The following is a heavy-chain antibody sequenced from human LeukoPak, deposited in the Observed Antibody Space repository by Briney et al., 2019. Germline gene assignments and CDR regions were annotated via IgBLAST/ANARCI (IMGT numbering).Heavy chain of an antibody. V-gene: IGHV3-23*01. CDR3: ANEIRPNDY. CDR1: GFTFSSYV. CDR2: ISISGDDT. J-gene: IGHJ4*02. D-gene: IGHD4-17*01. Sequence: PGGSLRLSCAASGFTFSSYVMSWVRQAPGKGLEWLSAISISGDDTYYADSVKGRFTISRDNSKNTLYLQMNSLSADDTAMYYCANEIRPNDYWGQGALVTVSS.